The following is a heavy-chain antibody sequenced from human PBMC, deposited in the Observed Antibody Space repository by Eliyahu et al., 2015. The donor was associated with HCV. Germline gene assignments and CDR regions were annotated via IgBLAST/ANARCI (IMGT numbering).Heavy chain of an antibody. D-gene: IGHD6-13*01. CDR3: AQWESSWLPFAY. CDR1: GFXXSTNGVG. J-gene: IGHJ4*02. Sequence: QITLKESGPTLVTPTHTLTLTCXFSGFXXSTNGVGVGWIRQPPGKALEXXALIYWNDDKKYSPSLKSRLTITKDTSKNLVVLTMTNMDPVDTATYYCAQWESSWLPFAYWGQGILVTVSS. CDR2: IYWNDDK. V-gene: IGHV2-5*01.